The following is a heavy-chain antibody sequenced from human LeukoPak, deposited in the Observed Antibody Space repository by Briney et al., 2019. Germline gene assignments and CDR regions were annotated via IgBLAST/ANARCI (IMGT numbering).Heavy chain of an antibody. Sequence: ASAKVSCKASGYTFISYAMHWVRQAPGQRLEWMGWINAGNGNTKYSQKFQGKVTITRDTSASTAYMELSSLRSEDTAVYYCARDATRYGMDVWGQGTTVTVSS. V-gene: IGHV1-3*01. CDR2: INAGNGNT. J-gene: IGHJ6*02. CDR3: ARDATRYGMDV. CDR1: GYTFISYA.